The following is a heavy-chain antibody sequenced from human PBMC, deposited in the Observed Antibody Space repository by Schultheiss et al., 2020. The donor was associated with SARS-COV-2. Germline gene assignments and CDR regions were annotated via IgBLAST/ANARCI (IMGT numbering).Heavy chain of an antibody. CDR3: ARVWRDTANGYFDY. J-gene: IGHJ4*02. CDR1: GFTFSSYT. D-gene: IGHD5-18*01. V-gene: IGHV3-48*01. CDR2: ISSNSRTM. Sequence: GGSLRLSCAASGFTFSSYTMNWVRQAPGKGLEWLSSISSNSRTMYYADSAKGRFTISRDNAKNSLYLHMNSLRAEDTAEYYCARVWRDTANGYFDYWGQGTLVTVSS.